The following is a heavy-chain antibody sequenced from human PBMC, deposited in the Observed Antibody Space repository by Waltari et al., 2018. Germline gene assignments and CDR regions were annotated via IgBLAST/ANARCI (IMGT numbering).Heavy chain of an antibody. CDR1: GFTFSTHW. J-gene: IGHJ4*02. CDR2: INTDGSIT. Sequence: EVQLVESGGGLVQPGGSLRLSCAAPGFTFSTHWMPWVRQAPGKGLVSVSQINTDGSITSYADSVRGRFTISRDNAKNTLFLQMNSLRAEDTAVYYCVLFSSSFLGDCWGQGTLVTVSS. D-gene: IGHD6-13*01. V-gene: IGHV3-74*01. CDR3: VLFSSSFLGDC.